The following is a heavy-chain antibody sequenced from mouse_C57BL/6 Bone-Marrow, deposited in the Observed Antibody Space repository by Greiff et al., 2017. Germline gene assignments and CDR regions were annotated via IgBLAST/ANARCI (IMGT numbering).Heavy chain of an antibody. CDR3: TGVLRWAWFAY. V-gene: IGHV6-6*01. CDR2: IRNKANNHAT. Sequence: EVKLVESGGGLVQPGGSMKLSCAATGFTFSDAWMDWVRQSPEKGLEWVAEIRNKANNHATYYAESVKGRFTISRDDSKSSVYLQMNSLSAEDTGIYYCTGVLRWAWFAYWGQGTLVTVSA. J-gene: IGHJ3*01. D-gene: IGHD1-1*01. CDR1: GFTFSDAW.